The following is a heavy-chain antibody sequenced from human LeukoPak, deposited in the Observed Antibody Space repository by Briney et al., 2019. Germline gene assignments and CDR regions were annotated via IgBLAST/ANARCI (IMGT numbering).Heavy chain of an antibody. V-gene: IGHV3-23*01. CDR2: ISGSGGST. D-gene: IGHD3-22*01. J-gene: IGHJ4*02. Sequence: PGGSLRLSCAASGFTFSGYVMSWVRQAPGKGLEWVSTISGSGGSTYYTDSVKGRFTISRDNSQNTLYLQMNSLRAEDTALYYCAKRIDANYYHSSGGQGTPLTVSS. CDR1: GFTFSGYV. CDR3: AKRIDANYYHSS.